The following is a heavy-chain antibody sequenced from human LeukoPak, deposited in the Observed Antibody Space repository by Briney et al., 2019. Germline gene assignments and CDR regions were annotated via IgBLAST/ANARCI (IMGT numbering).Heavy chain of an antibody. CDR3: TTMIVVVIPPEGMDV. CDR1: GFTFSNYS. J-gene: IGHJ6*02. Sequence: QSGSSLTLSCATSGFTFSNYSMHTVPQAPCKGLARVAVISYDGSNKYYADSVKGRFTISRDNSKNTLYLQMNSLRAEDTAVYYCTTMIVVVIPPEGMDVWGQGTTVTVSS. CDR2: ISYDGSNK. D-gene: IGHD3-22*01. V-gene: IGHV3-30*03.